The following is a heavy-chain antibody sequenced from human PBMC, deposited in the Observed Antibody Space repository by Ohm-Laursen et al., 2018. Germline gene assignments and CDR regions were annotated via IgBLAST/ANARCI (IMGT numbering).Heavy chain of an antibody. Sequence: SVKVSCKASGGTFSSYAISWVRQAPGQGLEWMGGIIPIFGTANYAQKFQGRVTITADESTSTAYMELSSLRSEDTAVYYCAVTPRAESYYYYGMDVWGQGTTVTVSS. CDR1: GGTFSSYA. J-gene: IGHJ6*02. D-gene: IGHD4-11*01. CDR3: AVTPRAESYYYYGMDV. CDR2: IIPIFGTA. V-gene: IGHV1-69*13.